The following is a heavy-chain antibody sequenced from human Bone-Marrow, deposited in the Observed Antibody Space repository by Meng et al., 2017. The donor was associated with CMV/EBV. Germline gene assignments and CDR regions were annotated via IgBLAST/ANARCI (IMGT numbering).Heavy chain of an antibody. Sequence: ASVKVSCKASGYTFTGYYMHWVRQAPGQGLEYMGWMNPNTGVAKYAQKFQGRVTMTRDTSISTAYMQLSRLRSDDTAVYYCARELRRFGEIANKFHDFWGQGTLVTVSS. CDR2: MNPNTGVA. CDR3: ARELRRFGEIANKFHDF. D-gene: IGHD3-10*01. CDR1: GYTFTGYY. V-gene: IGHV1-2*02. J-gene: IGHJ4*02.